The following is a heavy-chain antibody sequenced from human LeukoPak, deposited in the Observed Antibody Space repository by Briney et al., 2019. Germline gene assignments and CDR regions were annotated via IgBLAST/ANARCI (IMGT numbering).Heavy chain of an antibody. J-gene: IGHJ4*02. V-gene: IGHV3-33*01. Sequence: AGGSLRLSCAASGFTFSSYGMRWVRQAPGKGLEWVAVIWYDGSNKYYADSVKGRFTISRDNSKNTLYLQMNSLRAEDTAVYYCARDLAYSSSTLDYWGQGTLVTVSS. CDR1: GFTFSSYG. CDR3: ARDLAYSSSTLDY. CDR2: IWYDGSNK. D-gene: IGHD6-6*01.